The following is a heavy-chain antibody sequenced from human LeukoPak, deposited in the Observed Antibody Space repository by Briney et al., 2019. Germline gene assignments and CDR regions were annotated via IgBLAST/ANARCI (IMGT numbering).Heavy chain of an antibody. CDR3: ARVGVDYSGNVLKYFFDY. Sequence: SETLSLTCTVSGGSIRSYYWSWIRQPPGKGLEWIAYIYYSGSTNYNPSLKSRVTISVDTSKNQFSLKLSSVTAADTAVYYCARVGVDYSGNVLKYFFDYWGQGTLVTVSS. D-gene: IGHD4-23*01. J-gene: IGHJ4*02. CDR1: GGSIRSYY. V-gene: IGHV4-59*01. CDR2: IYYSGST.